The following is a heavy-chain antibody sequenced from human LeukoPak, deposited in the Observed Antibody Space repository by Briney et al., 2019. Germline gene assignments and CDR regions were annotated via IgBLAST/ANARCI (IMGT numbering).Heavy chain of an antibody. D-gene: IGHD2-21*02. CDR1: GFTFSNYS. J-gene: IGHJ4*02. V-gene: IGHV3-48*02. CDR2: INTGSSSI. Sequence: GGSLRLSCAASGFTFSNYSMNWVRQAPGKGLEWVSYINTGSSSIYYADSVKGRFTISRDNAKNSLYLQMNSLRDEHTAVYYCAFRPVAYCDDGCFPGYFDYWGQGTLVTVSS. CDR3: AFRPVAYCDDGCFPGYFDY.